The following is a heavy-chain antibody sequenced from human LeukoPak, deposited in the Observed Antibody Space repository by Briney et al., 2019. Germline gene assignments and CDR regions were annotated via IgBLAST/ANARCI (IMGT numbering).Heavy chain of an antibody. CDR2: INPNSGGT. V-gene: IGHV1-2*02. J-gene: IGHJ3*02. CDR3: AIEKSFTSLDAFDI. Sequence: ASVKVSCKASGYTFTGYYMHWVRQAPGQGLEWMGWINPNSGGTNYAQKFQGRVTMTRDTSISTAYMELSRLRSDDTAVYYWAIEKSFTSLDAFDIWVQGTMVTVSS. CDR1: GYTFTGYY.